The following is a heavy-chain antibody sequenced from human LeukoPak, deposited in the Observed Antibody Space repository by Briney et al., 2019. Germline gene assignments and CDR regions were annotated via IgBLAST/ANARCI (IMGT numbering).Heavy chain of an antibody. V-gene: IGHV4-39*07. CDR2: LYSGGGNI. CDR3: AREYMVRGVILFDY. CDR1: GGSISTSSFY. J-gene: IGHJ4*02. Sequence: SETLSLTCSVSGGSISTSSFYWAWIRQPPGKGLEWIGSLYSGGGNIYKNPSLQSRVTISVDTSKNQFSLKLSSVTAADTAVYYCAREYMVRGVILFDYWGQGTLVTVSS. D-gene: IGHD3-10*01.